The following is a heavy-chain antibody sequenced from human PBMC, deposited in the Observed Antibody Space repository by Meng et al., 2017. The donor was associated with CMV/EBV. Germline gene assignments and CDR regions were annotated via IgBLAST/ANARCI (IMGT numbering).Heavy chain of an antibody. CDR2: NNHSGST. V-gene: IGHV4-34*01. CDR1: GGSFSGYY. CDR3: AKVGDSCWDY. J-gene: IGHJ4*02. Sequence: QLHQRGDGLLEPSYALSLTCAVYGGSFSGYYWNWLRQPPGKELEWIRENNHSGSTHYNPSLKRRDTISVDTSRNQFSLKLGAFTAADTAVYYCAKVGDSCWDYWGQGTLVTVSS. D-gene: IGHD3-16*01.